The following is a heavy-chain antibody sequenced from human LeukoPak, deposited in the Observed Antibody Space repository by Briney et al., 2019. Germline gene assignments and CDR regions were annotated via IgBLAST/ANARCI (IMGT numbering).Heavy chain of an antibody. CDR3: ARHGPNWGVYGMDV. V-gene: IGHV1-18*01. J-gene: IGHJ6*02. CDR1: GGTFSSYA. CDR2: ISAYNGNT. Sequence: ASVKVSCKASGGTFSSYAISWVRQAPGQGLEWMGWISAYNGNTNYAQKLQGRVTMTTDTSTNTAYMELRSLRSDDTAVYYCARHGPNWGVYGMDVWGQGTTVTVSS. D-gene: IGHD7-27*01.